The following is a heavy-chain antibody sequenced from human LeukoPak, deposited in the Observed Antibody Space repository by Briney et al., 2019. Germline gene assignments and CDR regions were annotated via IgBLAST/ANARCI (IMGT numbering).Heavy chain of an antibody. J-gene: IGHJ4*02. CDR3: VRELRGLGYCTNIGCQTYVY. Sequence: ASLKVSCKTSGYSFTGYFIHWLRQAPGQGLEWMGRINPNNGDTSYGQKFQGRVIMTRDTSISTAYMQLSSLRSDDTALYYCVRELRGLGYCTNIGCQTYVYWGQGTQVIVSS. V-gene: IGHV1-2*02. CDR2: INPNNGDT. CDR1: GYSFTGYF. D-gene: IGHD2-8*01.